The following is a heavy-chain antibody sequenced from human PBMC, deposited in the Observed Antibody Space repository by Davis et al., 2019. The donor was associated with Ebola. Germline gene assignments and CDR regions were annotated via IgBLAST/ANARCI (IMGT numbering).Heavy chain of an antibody. CDR3: ARVRAIAVAGTGRYYYYGMDV. Sequence: SETLSLTCTVSGGSISSYYWSWIRQPPGKGLEWIGYIYYSGSTNYNPSLKSRVTISVDTSKNQFSLKLSSVTAADTAVYYCARVRAIAVAGTGRYYYYGMDVWGQGTTVTVSS. V-gene: IGHV4-59*01. CDR2: IYYSGST. CDR1: GGSISSYY. D-gene: IGHD6-19*01. J-gene: IGHJ6*02.